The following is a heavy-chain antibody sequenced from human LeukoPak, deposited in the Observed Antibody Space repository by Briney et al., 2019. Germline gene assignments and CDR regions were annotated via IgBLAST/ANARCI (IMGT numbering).Heavy chain of an antibody. J-gene: IGHJ6*02. CDR2: IGSDNKP. D-gene: IGHD3-10*02. V-gene: IGHV3-23*01. CDR3: ARDLHYYVAMYV. Sequence: GGSLRLSCEASGFTVSAYGMTWVRQAPGKGLEWVSSIGSDNKPHYSESVKGRFAISRDNSKSMLFLQLNSLRAEDTALYYCARDLHYYVAMYVWGQGTTVTVSS. CDR1: GFTVSAYG.